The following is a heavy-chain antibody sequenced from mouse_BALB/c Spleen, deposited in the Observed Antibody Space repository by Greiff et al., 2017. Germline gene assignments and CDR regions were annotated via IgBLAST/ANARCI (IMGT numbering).Heavy chain of an antibody. J-gene: IGHJ4*01. CDR3: ARVGTTVEDAMDY. D-gene: IGHD1-1*01. CDR1: GFTFSSYA. V-gene: IGHV5-6-5*01. CDR2: ISSGGST. Sequence: EVKLVESGGGLVKPGGSLKLSCAASGFTFSSYAMSWVRQTPEKRLEWVASISSGGSTYYPDSVKGRFTISRDNARNILYLQMSSLRSEDTAMYYCARVGTTVEDAMDYWGQGTSVTVSS.